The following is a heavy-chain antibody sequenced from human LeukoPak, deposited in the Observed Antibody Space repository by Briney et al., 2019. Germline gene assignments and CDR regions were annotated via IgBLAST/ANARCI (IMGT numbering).Heavy chain of an antibody. CDR3: ARGWARRGMDV. D-gene: IGHD5-24*01. CDR1: GFTFSSYA. J-gene: IGHJ6*02. CDR2: ISYDGSNK. Sequence: QSGRSLRLSCAASGFTFSSYAMHWVRQAPGKGLEWVAVISYDGSNKYYADSVKGRFTISRDNSKNTLYLQMNSLRAEDTAVYYCARGWARRGMDVWGQGTTVTVSS. V-gene: IGHV3-30-3*01.